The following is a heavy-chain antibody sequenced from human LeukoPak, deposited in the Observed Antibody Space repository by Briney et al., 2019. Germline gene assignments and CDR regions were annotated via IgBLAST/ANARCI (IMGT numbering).Heavy chain of an antibody. D-gene: IGHD3-22*01. CDR3: ARDHGWGDSSGYYIDY. CDR1: GFTFSSYA. Sequence: GGSLRLSCAASGFTFSSYAMHWVRQAPGKGLEWVAVISYDGSNRYYADSVKGRFTISRDNSKNTLYLQMNSLRAEDTAVYYCARDHGWGDSSGYYIDYWGQGTLVTVSS. J-gene: IGHJ4*02. V-gene: IGHV3-30*04. CDR2: ISYDGSNR.